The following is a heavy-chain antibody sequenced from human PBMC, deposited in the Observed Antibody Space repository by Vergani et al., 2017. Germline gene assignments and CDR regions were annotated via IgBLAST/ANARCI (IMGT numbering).Heavy chain of an antibody. CDR1: GGTFSSYT. D-gene: IGHD4-11*01. Sequence: QVQLVQSGAEVKKPGSSVKVSCKASGGTFSSYTINWVRQATGQGLEWMGRISGYNGNTNYAQNLQGRVIMTADTSTSTAYMELRSLRSDDTAVYYCARQDSNYANFDYWGQGTLVTVSS. V-gene: IGHV1-18*01. CDR3: ARQDSNYANFDY. J-gene: IGHJ4*02. CDR2: ISGYNGNT.